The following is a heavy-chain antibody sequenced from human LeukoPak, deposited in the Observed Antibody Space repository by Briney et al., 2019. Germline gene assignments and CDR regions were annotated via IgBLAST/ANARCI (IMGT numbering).Heavy chain of an antibody. V-gene: IGHV4-34*01. CDR2: VNHSGST. Sequence: SETLSLTCAVYGGSFSGYYWSWIRQPPGKGLEWIGEVNHSGSTNYNPSLKSRVTISVDTSKNQFSLKLSSVTAADTAVFYCARRSYYDSSAIFDYWGQGTLVTVSS. J-gene: IGHJ4*02. D-gene: IGHD3-22*01. CDR1: GGSFSGYY. CDR3: ARRSYYDSSAIFDY.